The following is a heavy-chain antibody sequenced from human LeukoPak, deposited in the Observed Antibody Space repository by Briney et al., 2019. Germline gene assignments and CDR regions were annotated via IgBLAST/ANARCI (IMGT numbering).Heavy chain of an antibody. CDR1: GFTFSSYA. D-gene: IGHD6-19*01. Sequence: PGGSLRLSCAASGFTFSSYAMHWVRQAPGKGLEWVAVISYDGSNKYYADSVKGRFTISRDNSKNTLYLQMNSLRAEDTAVYYCVRGLRGIAVAGPFDYWGQGTLVTVSS. J-gene: IGHJ4*02. V-gene: IGHV3-30-3*01. CDR2: ISYDGSNK. CDR3: VRGLRGIAVAGPFDY.